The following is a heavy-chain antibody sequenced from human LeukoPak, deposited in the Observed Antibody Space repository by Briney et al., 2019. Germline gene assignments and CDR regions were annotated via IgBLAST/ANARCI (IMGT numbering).Heavy chain of an antibody. V-gene: IGHV4-30-2*01. CDR1: GGSISSGGYS. Sequence: SETLSLTCAVSGGSISSGGYSWSWIRQPPGQGLEWIGYIYHSGITYYNPSLKSRVTMSLDRSKNQFSLKLTSVTAADTAVYYCARRVVAIFYFDYWGQGALVTVSS. CDR2: IYHSGIT. J-gene: IGHJ4*02. CDR3: ARRVVAIFYFDY. D-gene: IGHD3-3*01.